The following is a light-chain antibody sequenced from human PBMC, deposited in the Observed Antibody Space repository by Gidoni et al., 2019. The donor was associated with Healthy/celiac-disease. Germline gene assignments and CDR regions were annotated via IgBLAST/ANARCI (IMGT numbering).Light chain of an antibody. CDR3: QQLNSYPRFT. CDR1: QGISSY. Sequence: DIQLTQSPSFLSASVGDRVTITCRASQGISSYLAWYQQKPGKAPKLLIYAASTWQSGVPSRFSGSGSGTEFTLTISSLQPEDFATYYCQQLNSYPRFTFXPXTKVDIK. J-gene: IGKJ3*01. V-gene: IGKV1-9*01. CDR2: AAS.